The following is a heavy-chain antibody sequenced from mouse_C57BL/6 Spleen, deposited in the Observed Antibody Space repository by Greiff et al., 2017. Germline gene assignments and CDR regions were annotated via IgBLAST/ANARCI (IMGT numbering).Heavy chain of an antibody. CDR2: INPNDGGT. V-gene: IGHV1-22*01. Sequence: EVQLQQSGPELVKPGASVKLSCKASGYTFTDYNMHWVKQSHGQSLEWIGYINPNDGGTSYNQKFKGKATLTVDKSSSTAYMELRSLTSEDSAVYYCARWYAYRYYYAMDYWGQGTSVTVSS. CDR3: ARWYAYRYYYAMDY. J-gene: IGHJ4*01. CDR1: GYTFTDYN. D-gene: IGHD1-1*02.